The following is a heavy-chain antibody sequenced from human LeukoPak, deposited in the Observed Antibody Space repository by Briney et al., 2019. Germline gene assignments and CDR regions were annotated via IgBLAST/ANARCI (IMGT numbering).Heavy chain of an antibody. Sequence: GGSLRLSCAASGFTFSSYAMSWVRQAPGKGLEWLAALTGSGGAPYSADSVKGRFTISRDNSKNTLYLQMNSLRAEDTAVYYCAKEIAVAGTPYFDYWGQGTLVTVSA. D-gene: IGHD6-19*01. V-gene: IGHV3-23*01. J-gene: IGHJ4*02. CDR3: AKEIAVAGTPYFDY. CDR1: GFTFSSYA. CDR2: LTGSGGAP.